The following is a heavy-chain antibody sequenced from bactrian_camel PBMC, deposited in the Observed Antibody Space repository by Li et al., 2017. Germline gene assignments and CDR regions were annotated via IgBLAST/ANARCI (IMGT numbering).Heavy chain of an antibody. CDR2: IAEDGRT. V-gene: IGHV3S53*01. J-gene: IGHJ4*01. CDR1: GVVPSTNC. CDR3: AALGGPRAWMRGNCYTASEYNY. D-gene: IGHD2*01. Sequence: HVQLVESGGGSVEAGGSLRLSCAFSGVVPSTNCMGWVRRTPAREREGVATIAEDGRTWYPNSVKGRFTISLDNVQNTVYLQMNSLKPEDAAVYYCAALGGPRAWMRGNCYTASEYNYWGQGTQVTVS.